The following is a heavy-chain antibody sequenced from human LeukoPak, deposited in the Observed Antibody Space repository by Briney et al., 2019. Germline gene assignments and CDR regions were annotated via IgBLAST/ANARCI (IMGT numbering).Heavy chain of an antibody. D-gene: IGHD6-13*01. CDR3: ARDNILRGSVAAAAYYYSGMDV. CDR2: IYSGVST. J-gene: IGHJ6*02. Sequence: GGSLRLSCAASGFTVSSNYMSWVRQAPGKGLEWVSVIYSGVSTYYADSVKGRFTISRDNSKNTLYLQMNSLRAEDTAVYYCARDNILRGSVAAAAYYYSGMDVWGQGTTVTVSS. V-gene: IGHV3-66*01. CDR1: GFTVSSNY.